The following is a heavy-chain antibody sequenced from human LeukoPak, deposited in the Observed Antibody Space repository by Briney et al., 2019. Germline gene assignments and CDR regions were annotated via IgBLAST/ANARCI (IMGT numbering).Heavy chain of an antibody. D-gene: IGHD3-10*01. CDR3: AKERGGQDWDFDL. CDR2: IWDDGSNK. CDR1: GLTFNDND. Sequence: PGGSLRLSCAASGLTFNDNDMDWVRQAPGKGLEWAAVIWDDGSNKYYAESVKGRFTISRDISKNMLYLQMNSLRVEDTAVYYCAKERGGQDWDFDLWGRGTLVTVSS. J-gene: IGHJ2*01. V-gene: IGHV3-33*06.